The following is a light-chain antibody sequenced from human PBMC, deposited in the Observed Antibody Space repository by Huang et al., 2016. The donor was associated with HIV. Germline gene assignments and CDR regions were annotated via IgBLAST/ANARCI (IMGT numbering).Light chain of an antibody. Sequence: VVLTQSPGTLSLSLGERATLSCRASQSIGSIYLAWYQQRPGQAPRLLIYCTSNRATGIPDRFSGSGSGTDFTLTINRLEPEDFAVYYCQHYGTSSWTFGEGTKVEIK. J-gene: IGKJ1*01. V-gene: IGKV3-20*01. CDR2: CTS. CDR3: QHYGTSSWT. CDR1: QSIGSIY.